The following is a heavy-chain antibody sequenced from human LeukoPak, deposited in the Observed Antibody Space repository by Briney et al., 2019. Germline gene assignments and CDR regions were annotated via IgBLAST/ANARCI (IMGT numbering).Heavy chain of an antibody. Sequence: GGSLRLSCAASGFTFSSYSMNWVRQAPGKGLGWVSSISSGSSYIYYADSVKGRFTISRDNAKNSLYLQMNSLRAEDTAVYYCARDGKGPRRYYYYYGMDVWGQGTTVTVSS. CDR3: ARDGKGPRRYYYYYGMDV. D-gene: IGHD1-26*01. J-gene: IGHJ6*02. CDR2: ISSGSSYI. V-gene: IGHV3-21*01. CDR1: GFTFSSYS.